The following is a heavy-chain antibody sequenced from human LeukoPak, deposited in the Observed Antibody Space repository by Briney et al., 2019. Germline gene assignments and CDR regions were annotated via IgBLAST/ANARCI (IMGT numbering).Heavy chain of an antibody. CDR2: ISGSGGSK. CDR3: AKESSVAGAGLLDY. CDR1: GFTFSSYA. J-gene: IGHJ4*02. D-gene: IGHD6-19*01. Sequence: PGGSLRLSCAASGFTFSSYAISWVRQAPEKGLEWVSSISGSGGSKWFADSVKGRFTISRDNSENTLYLQMNRLRAEDTALYYCAKESSVAGAGLLDYWGQGTLVTVSS. V-gene: IGHV3-23*01.